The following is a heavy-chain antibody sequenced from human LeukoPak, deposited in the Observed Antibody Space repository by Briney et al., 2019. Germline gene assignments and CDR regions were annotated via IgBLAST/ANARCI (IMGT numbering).Heavy chain of an antibody. CDR3: ARDDRPSGHDFDY. CDR2: IRSKADGGTT. V-gene: IGHV3-49*03. J-gene: IGHJ4*02. Sequence: GGSLRLSCTASGFTFRDYDINWFRQAPGRGLEWVGFIRSKADGGTTECAASVKGRFTISRDDSKNVAYLQINNLRAEDTALYYCARDDRPSGHDFDYWGQGTLVTVSS. D-gene: IGHD6-6*01. CDR1: GFTFRDYD.